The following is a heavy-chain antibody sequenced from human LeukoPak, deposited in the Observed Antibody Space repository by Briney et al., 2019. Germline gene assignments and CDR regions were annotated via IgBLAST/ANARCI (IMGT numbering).Heavy chain of an antibody. Sequence: SETLSLTCTVSGGSVSSGSYYWSWIRQPPGKGLEWIGYIYYSGSTNYNPSLKSRVTISVDTSKNQFSLKLSSVTAADTAVYYCARDIRSYGIDYWGQGTLVTVSS. CDR3: ARDIRSYGIDY. CDR1: GGSVSSGSYY. D-gene: IGHD3-10*01. J-gene: IGHJ4*02. CDR2: IYYSGST. V-gene: IGHV4-61*01.